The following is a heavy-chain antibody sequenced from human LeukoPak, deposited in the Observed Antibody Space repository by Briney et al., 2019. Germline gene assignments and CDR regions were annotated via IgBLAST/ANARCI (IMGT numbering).Heavy chain of an antibody. V-gene: IGHV3-48*01. D-gene: IGHD3-22*01. CDR3: APEGYDSSAFAYYFQY. J-gene: IGHJ4*02. CDR1: GFTFSTYN. CDR2: ISAGSSTI. Sequence: GGSLRLSCAASGFTFSTYNMNWVRQAPGKGLDWVSYISAGSSTIFYAASVKGRFTISRDNARDSLYLQMNSLRAEDTAVYYCAPEGYDSSAFAYYFQYWGQGDLVTVSS.